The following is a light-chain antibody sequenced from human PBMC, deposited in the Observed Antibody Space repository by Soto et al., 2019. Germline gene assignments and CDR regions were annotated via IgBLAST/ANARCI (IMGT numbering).Light chain of an antibody. CDR3: TSFTSSTPRWV. V-gene: IGLV2-14*01. CDR1: SSDVGGYNY. Sequence: QSALTQPASVSGSPGQSITISCTGTSSDVGGYNYVSWYQQYPGTAPKLMIYDVTNRPSGVSDRFSGSKSGNTASLTISGLQDEDEADYYCTSFTSSTPRWVFGGGTKLTVL. J-gene: IGLJ3*02. CDR2: DVT.